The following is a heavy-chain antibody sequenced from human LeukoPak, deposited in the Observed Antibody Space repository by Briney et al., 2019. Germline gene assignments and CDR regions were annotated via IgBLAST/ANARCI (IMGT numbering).Heavy chain of an antibody. Sequence: GGSLRLSCAASGFTFNSYEVNWVRQAPGKGLEWVSYISRSGSTIYYADSVKGRFTISRDNAKNSLYLQTNSLRAEDTAVYYCARDQITFGGVIVPFDYWGQGTLVTVSS. CDR2: ISRSGSTI. V-gene: IGHV3-48*03. J-gene: IGHJ4*02. CDR1: GFTFNSYE. D-gene: IGHD3-16*02. CDR3: ARDQITFGGVIVPFDY.